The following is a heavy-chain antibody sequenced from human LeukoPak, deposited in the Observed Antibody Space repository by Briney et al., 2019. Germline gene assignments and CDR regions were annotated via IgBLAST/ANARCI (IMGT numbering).Heavy chain of an antibody. D-gene: IGHD3-22*01. CDR1: GGPIYSYY. CDR3: ARLKFYDSTGYSPGHYMDV. V-gene: IGHV4-4*07. CDR2: LYSGVST. J-gene: IGHJ6*03. Sequence: SDTLSLTCTVSGGPIYSYYGSWIRQTAGKGLEWIGRLYSGVSTKYNPSLKSRVTMSVDTSKNQFALKLSAVTAADTAVYYCARLKFYDSTGYSPGHYMDVWGKGTTVTVSS.